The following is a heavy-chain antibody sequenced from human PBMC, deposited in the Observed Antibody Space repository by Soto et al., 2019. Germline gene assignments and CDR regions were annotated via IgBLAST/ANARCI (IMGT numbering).Heavy chain of an antibody. D-gene: IGHD3-10*01. V-gene: IGHV4-59*01. Sequence: QVQLQESGPGLVKPSETLSLTCTVSGGSISSYYWSWIRQPPGKGLEWIGYIYYSGSTSYNPSLKSRVTISVDTSKNQFSLKLSSVTAADTAVYYCARALGEYFDYWGQGTLVTVSS. CDR3: ARALGEYFDY. J-gene: IGHJ4*02. CDR1: GGSISSYY. CDR2: IYYSGST.